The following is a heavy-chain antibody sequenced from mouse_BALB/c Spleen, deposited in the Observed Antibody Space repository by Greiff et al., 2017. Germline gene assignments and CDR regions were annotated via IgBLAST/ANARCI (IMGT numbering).Heavy chain of an antibody. D-gene: IGHD2-3*01. V-gene: IGHV1-54*01. J-gene: IGHJ3*01. CDR3: AREDGYPLFAY. CDR1: GYAFTNYL. CDR2: INPGSGGT. Sequence: QVQLQQSGAELVRPGTSVKVSCKASGYAFTNYLIEWVKQRPGQGLEWIGVINPGSGGTNYNEKFKGKATLTADKSSSTAYMQLSSLTSDDSAVYFCAREDGYPLFAYWGQGTLVTVSA.